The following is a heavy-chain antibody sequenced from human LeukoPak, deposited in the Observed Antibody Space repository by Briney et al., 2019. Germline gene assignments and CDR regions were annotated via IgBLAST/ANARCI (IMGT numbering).Heavy chain of an antibody. CDR2: ISSSSSYI. V-gene: IGHV3-21*01. D-gene: IGHD2-15*01. Sequence: PGGSLRLSCAASGFTVSSNYMSWVRQAPGKGLEWVSSISSSSSYIYYADSVKGRFTISRDNAKNSLYLQMNSLRAEDTAVYYCARDPNCSGGSCYFPNWFDPWGQGTLVTVSS. CDR1: GFTVSSNY. J-gene: IGHJ5*02. CDR3: ARDPNCSGGSCYFPNWFDP.